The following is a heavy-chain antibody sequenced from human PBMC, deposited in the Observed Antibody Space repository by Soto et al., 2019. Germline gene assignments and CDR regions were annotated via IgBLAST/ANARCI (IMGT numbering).Heavy chain of an antibody. CDR3: ARAGGYCSSTSCYPPHYYYMDV. J-gene: IGHJ6*03. CDR2: IYYSGST. CDR1: GGSISSYY. D-gene: IGHD2-2*01. Sequence: SETLSLTCTVSGGSISSYYWSWIRQPPGKGLEWIGYIYYSGSTNYNPSLKSRVTISVDTSKNQFSLKLSSVTAADTAVYYCARAGGYCSSTSCYPPHYYYMDVWGKGTTVTVSS. V-gene: IGHV4-59*01.